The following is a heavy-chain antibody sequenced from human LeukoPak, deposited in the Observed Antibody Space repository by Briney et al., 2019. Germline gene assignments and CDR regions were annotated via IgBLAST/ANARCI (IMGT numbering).Heavy chain of an antibody. CDR3: ARDCSGGSCYGGWFDP. D-gene: IGHD2-15*01. Sequence: GESLKISCKGSGYSFTSYWIGWVRQMPGKGLEWMGIIYPGDSDTRHSPSFQGQVTISADKSISTAYLQWSSLKASDTAMHYCARDCSGGSCYGGWFDPWGQGTLVTVSS. J-gene: IGHJ5*02. V-gene: IGHV5-51*01. CDR1: GYSFTSYW. CDR2: IYPGDSDT.